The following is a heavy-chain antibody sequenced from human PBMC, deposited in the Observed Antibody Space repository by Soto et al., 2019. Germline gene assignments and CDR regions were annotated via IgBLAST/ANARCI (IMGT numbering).Heavy chain of an antibody. Sequence: GASVKVSCKTSGYTFSNYGITWVRQAPGQPLEWLGWISLYSDGTNYAQKFQGRVSMTTDTSTTTAYMGLRSLRSDDTAVYYCARVVPGAEDWLGPWGQGTLVTVYS. CDR1: GYTFSNYG. CDR3: ARVVPGAEDWLGP. CDR2: ISLYSDGT. D-gene: IGHD2-2*01. J-gene: IGHJ5*02. V-gene: IGHV1-18*01.